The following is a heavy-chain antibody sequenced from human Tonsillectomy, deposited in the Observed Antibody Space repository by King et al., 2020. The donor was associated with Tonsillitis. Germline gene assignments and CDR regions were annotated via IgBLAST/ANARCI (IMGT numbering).Heavy chain of an antibody. V-gene: IGHV3-33*08. CDR3: ARDGWLGVTAYYFDY. J-gene: IGHJ4*02. CDR1: GFTFSSYG. D-gene: IGHD2-21*02. Sequence: VQLVESGGGVVQPGRSLRLSCAASGFTFSSYGMHWVRQAPGKGLEWVAVIWYDGTNKYYADSVKGRFTISRDNSKNTLYLQMNSLRAEDTAVYCCARDGWLGVTAYYFDYWGQGTLVTVSS. CDR2: IWYDGTNK.